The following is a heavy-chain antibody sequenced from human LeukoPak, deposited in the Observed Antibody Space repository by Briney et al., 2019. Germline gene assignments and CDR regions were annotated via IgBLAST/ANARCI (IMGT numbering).Heavy chain of an antibody. Sequence: SGPTLVKPTQTLTLTCTFLWFSLSSRRGGVGWIRQPPGNALEWLALSYWDEERRYNPSLKRGLTITKDASRSQAVLTMTNRDPVDTATYYFAHSRLINFDYWGQGTLVSVFS. V-gene: IGHV2-5*02. CDR1: WFSLSSRRGG. CDR2: SYWDEER. J-gene: IGHJ4*02. D-gene: IGHD2-21*02. CDR3: AHSRLINFDY.